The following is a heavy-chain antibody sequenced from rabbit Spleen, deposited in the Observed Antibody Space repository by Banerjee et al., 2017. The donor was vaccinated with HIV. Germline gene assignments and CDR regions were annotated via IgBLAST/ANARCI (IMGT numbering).Heavy chain of an antibody. CDR2: MYTGSGNT. CDR3: ATNHYSGEVNM. CDR1: GIDFSSGYY. V-gene: IGHV1S45*01. J-gene: IGHJ4*01. Sequence: QQQLEESGGGLVTPEGSLPLTCTASGIDFSSGYYICWVRQAPVKGLEWIGCMYTGSGNTYYTSWAKGRFSITKTSSTSVTLQITILTAADTATYFGATNHYSGEVNMWGPGTLVTVS.